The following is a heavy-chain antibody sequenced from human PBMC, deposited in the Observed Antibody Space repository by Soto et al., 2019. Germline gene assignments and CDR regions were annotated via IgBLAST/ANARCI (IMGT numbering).Heavy chain of an antibody. D-gene: IGHD2-15*01. Sequence: PSETLSLTCAVSGGTMSPYYWSWIRQTQGKGLECIGYIYYTGSTYYNPSLKSRVTISVDASKNQFSLKLSPVTAADTAVYYCATGCGSSNHRSGLDVWGQGTTVTGS. CDR2: IYYTGST. V-gene: IGHV4-59*01. CDR1: GGTMSPYY. J-gene: IGHJ6*02. CDR3: ATGCGSSNHRSGLDV.